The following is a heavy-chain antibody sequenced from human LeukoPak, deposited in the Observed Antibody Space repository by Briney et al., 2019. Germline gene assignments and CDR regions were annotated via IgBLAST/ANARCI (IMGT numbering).Heavy chain of an antibody. CDR2: IIPIFGTA. Sequence: SVKVSCKASGGTFSSYAISWVRQAPGQGLEWMGRIIPIFGTANYAQKFQGRVTITTDESTSTAYMELSSLRSEDTAVYYCARSPWKPLPRPGYYFDYWGQGTLVTVSS. V-gene: IGHV1-69*05. D-gene: IGHD1-1*01. CDR1: GGTFSSYA. CDR3: ARSPWKPLPRPGYYFDY. J-gene: IGHJ4*02.